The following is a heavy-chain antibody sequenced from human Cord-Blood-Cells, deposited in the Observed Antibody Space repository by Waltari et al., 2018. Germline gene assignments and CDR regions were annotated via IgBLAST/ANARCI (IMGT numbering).Heavy chain of an antibody. Sequence: QLQLQESGSGLVKTAQTPSITCAVSGGSLSGGGYSWSWIPQPPGKGLAWIGYIYHSGSTYYNPSLNSRVTISVVRSKNQFSLKLSSVTAADTAVYYCAREARYSSSYYFDYWGQGTLVTVSS. V-gene: IGHV4-30-2*01. CDR3: AREARYSSSYYFDY. J-gene: IGHJ4*02. D-gene: IGHD6-6*01. CDR1: GGSLSGGGYS. CDR2: IYHSGST.